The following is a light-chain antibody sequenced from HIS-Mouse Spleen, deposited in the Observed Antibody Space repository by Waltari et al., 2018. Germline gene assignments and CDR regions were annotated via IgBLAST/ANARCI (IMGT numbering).Light chain of an antibody. CDR2: GAS. CDR3: QQYGSSYT. Sequence: EIVLTQSPGTLSLSPGERATRSFRASQSVSSSYLAWYQQKPGQAPRPIIYGASSRATGIPDRFSGSGSGTDFTLTISRLEPEDFAVYYCQQYGSSYTFGQGTKLEIK. CDR1: QSVSSSY. J-gene: IGKJ2*01. V-gene: IGKV3-20*01.